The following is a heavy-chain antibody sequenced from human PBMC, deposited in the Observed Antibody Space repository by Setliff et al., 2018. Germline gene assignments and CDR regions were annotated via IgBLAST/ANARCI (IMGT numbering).Heavy chain of an antibody. CDR2: INHSGST. Sequence: GSLRLSCAASGFTFSSYWMSWVRQAPGKGLEWIGEINHSGSTNYNPSLKSRVTISVDTSKNQFSLKLSSVTAADTAVYYCARVAQGLPYVGGRYFDYWGQGTLVTVSS. J-gene: IGHJ4*02. CDR1: GFTFSSYW. V-gene: IGHV4-34*01. D-gene: IGHD1-26*01. CDR3: ARVAQGLPYVGGRYFDY.